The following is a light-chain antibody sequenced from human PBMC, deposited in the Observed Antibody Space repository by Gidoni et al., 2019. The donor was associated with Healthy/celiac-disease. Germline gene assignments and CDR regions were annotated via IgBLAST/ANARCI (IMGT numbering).Light chain of an antibody. J-gene: IGLJ2*01. Sequence: SYELTQPPSVSVSPGQTARITCSGDALPKQYASWYQQKPGKAPVLVIYKDSERPSGIPERFSGSSSGTTVTLTIGGVQAEDKADYYCQSADSSGTYPHVVFGGGTKLTVL. CDR2: KDS. V-gene: IGLV3-25*02. CDR1: ALPKQY. CDR3: QSADSSGTYPHVV.